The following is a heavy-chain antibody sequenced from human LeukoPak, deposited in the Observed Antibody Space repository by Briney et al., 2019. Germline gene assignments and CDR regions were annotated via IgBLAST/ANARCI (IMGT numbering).Heavy chain of an antibody. V-gene: IGHV3-7*05. D-gene: IGHD5-24*01. CDR2: IKQDGSEK. J-gene: IGHJ6*02. CDR3: GMAMDV. Sequence: PGGSLRLSCAAPGFTFSSYWMNWVRQAPGKGLEWVANIKQDGSEKYYVDSVKGRFTISRDNAKNSLYLQMSSLRAEDTAVYYCGMAMDVWGRGTTVTVSS. CDR1: GFTFSSYW.